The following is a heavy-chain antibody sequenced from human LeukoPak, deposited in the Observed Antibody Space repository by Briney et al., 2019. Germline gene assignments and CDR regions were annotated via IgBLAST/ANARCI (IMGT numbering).Heavy chain of an antibody. CDR1: GFTFGDYA. V-gene: IGHV3-49*03. CDR2: IRSKAYGGTT. Sequence: GGSLRLSCTASGFTFGDYAMSWFRQAPGKGREWVGFIRSKAYGGTTEYAASVKGRFTISRDDSKSIAYLQMNSLKTEDTAVYYCTRVPIQLWSGGYFDYWGQGTLVTVSS. J-gene: IGHJ4*02. CDR3: TRVPIQLWSGGYFDY. D-gene: IGHD5-18*01.